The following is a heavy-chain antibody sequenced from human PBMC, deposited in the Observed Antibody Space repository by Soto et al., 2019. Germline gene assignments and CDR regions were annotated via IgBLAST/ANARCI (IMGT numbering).Heavy chain of an antibody. CDR2: VNPNTGVT. V-gene: IGHV1-2*02. J-gene: IGHJ5*02. Sequence: QVQLVQSGSEVKKPGASVKVSCQASGYIFTALYMNWVRQAPGQGLEWMGWVNPNTGVTKYAQKFQDRVTMTRDTSINTAYMELRGLTSDDTAVYYCTTLRLDPWGQRTLVTVSS. CDR3: TTLRLDP. D-gene: IGHD3-9*01. CDR1: GYIFTALY.